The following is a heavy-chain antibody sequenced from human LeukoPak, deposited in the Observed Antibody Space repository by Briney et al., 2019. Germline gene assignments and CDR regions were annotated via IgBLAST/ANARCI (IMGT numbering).Heavy chain of an antibody. CDR2: ITSSSGYI. D-gene: IGHD2-15*01. Sequence: PGGSLRLSCAASGFIFSTCSMNWVRQAPGKGLEWVSSITSSSGYILYADSVKGRFTISRDNAKNSLYLQVTSLRAEDTAVYYCARTLSGGHNFDYWGQGTLVTVSS. J-gene: IGHJ4*02. CDR1: GFIFSTCS. V-gene: IGHV3-21*01. CDR3: ARTLSGGHNFDY.